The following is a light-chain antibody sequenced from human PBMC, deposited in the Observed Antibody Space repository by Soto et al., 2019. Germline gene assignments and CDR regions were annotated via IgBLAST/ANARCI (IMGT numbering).Light chain of an antibody. V-gene: IGKV1-9*01. Sequence: DIQLTQSPSFLSASVGDRVTITCRASQGISSYLAWYQQKPGKAPKLLIYDASTLQSGVPPRFSGSGSGTEFTLTISSLQPEDFAAYYCQQLNIRTLSFGGGTEVEIK. CDR1: QGISSY. CDR3: QQLNIRTLS. CDR2: DAS. J-gene: IGKJ4*01.